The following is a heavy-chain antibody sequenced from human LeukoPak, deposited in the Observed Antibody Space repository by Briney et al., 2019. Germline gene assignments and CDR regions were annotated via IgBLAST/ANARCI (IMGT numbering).Heavy chain of an antibody. V-gene: IGHV3-21*01. CDR1: GFTFSSYS. J-gene: IGHJ4*02. CDR2: ISSSSSYI. D-gene: IGHD2-2*01. CDR3: ARDLHCSSTSCRRYFDY. Sequence: GGSLRLSCAASGFTFSSYSMNWVRQAPGKGLEWVSSISSSSSYIYYADSVKGRFTVSRDNAKNSLYLQMNSLRAEDTAVYYCARDLHCSSTSCRRYFDYWGQGTLVTVSS.